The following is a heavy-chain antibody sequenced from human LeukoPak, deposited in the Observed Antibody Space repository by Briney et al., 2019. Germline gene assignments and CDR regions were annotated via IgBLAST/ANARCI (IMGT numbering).Heavy chain of an antibody. Sequence: SGPTLVKPTQTLTLTCTFSGFSLSTSGVGVGWIRQPPGKALEWLALIYWNDDKRYSPSLKSRLTITKDTSKNQVVLTMTNMDPVDTATYYCAHQLYGDYVSEGAEYFQHWGQGTLVTVSS. CDR3: AHQLYGDYVSEGAEYFQH. J-gene: IGHJ1*01. D-gene: IGHD4-17*01. V-gene: IGHV2-5*01. CDR1: GFSLSTSGVG. CDR2: IYWNDDK.